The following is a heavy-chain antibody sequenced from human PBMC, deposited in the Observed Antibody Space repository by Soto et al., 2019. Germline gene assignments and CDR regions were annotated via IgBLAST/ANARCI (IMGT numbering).Heavy chain of an antibody. Sequence: GGSLRLSCAASGFTFSSYGMHWVRQAPGKGLEWVAVIWYDGSNKYYADSVKGRFTISRDNSKNTLYLQMNSLRAEDTAVYYCAKEARIPPTFFDYWGQGTLVTVSS. D-gene: IGHD3-3*02. CDR1: GFTFSSYG. CDR2: IWYDGSNK. V-gene: IGHV3-33*06. J-gene: IGHJ4*02. CDR3: AKEARIPPTFFDY.